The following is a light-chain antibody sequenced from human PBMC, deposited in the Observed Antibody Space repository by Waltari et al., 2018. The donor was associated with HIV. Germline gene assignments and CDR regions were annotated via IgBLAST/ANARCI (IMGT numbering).Light chain of an antibody. CDR1: YSNIGSNT. J-gene: IGLJ3*02. CDR2: NND. Sequence: QSLLPQPPSASGTPGQRVTISCSGSYSNIGSNTVNWHQQLPGSAPRALIYNNDLRPSGVPDRFSGSKSGTSASLAISGLQSEDQGDYYCASWDDKLDGWVFGGGTRLTVL. CDR3: ASWDDKLDGWV. V-gene: IGLV1-44*01.